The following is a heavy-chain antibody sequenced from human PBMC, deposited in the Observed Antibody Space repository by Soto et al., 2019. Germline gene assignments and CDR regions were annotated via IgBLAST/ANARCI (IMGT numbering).Heavy chain of an antibody. J-gene: IGHJ4*02. CDR2: IYWDDDK. CDR1: GFSLRNSGVG. D-gene: IGHD4-17*01. V-gene: IGHV2-5*02. Sequence: SGPTLVNPTQTLTLTCTFSGFSLRNSGVGVGWIRQPPGKALEWLALIYWDDDKRYSPSLKSRLTITKDTSKSQVVLTMTNMDPVDTATYYCAHLTTGGFYFDYWGQGTLVTVSS. CDR3: AHLTTGGFYFDY.